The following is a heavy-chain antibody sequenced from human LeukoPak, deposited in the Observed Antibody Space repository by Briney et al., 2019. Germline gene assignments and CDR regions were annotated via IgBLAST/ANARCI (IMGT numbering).Heavy chain of an antibody. CDR3: AKTPGSGSYSSAHYGMDV. D-gene: IGHD1-26*01. CDR2: IIPILGIA. Sequence: ASVKVSCKASGGTFSSYTISWVRQAPGQGLEWMGRIIPILGIANYAQKFQGRVTITADKSTSTAYMELSSLRSEDTAVYYCAKTPGSGSYSSAHYGMDVWGQGTTVTVSS. CDR1: GGTFSSYT. V-gene: IGHV1-69*02. J-gene: IGHJ6*02.